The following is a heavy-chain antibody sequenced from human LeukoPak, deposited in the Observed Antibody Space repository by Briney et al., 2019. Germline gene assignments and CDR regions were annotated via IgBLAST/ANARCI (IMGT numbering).Heavy chain of an antibody. D-gene: IGHD1-1*01. CDR2: IYYSGCT. V-gene: IGHV4-39*01. Sequence: SETLSLTCTVSGGSISSSYYYWGGIRQPPGKGLEGIGTIYYSGCTYYNPSLKSRVTISVDTSKNQFSLKLSSVTAPDTAVYYCARHEDRNWYFDHWGQGTLVTVSS. CDR1: GGSISSSYYY. J-gene: IGHJ4*02. CDR3: ARHEDRNWYFDH.